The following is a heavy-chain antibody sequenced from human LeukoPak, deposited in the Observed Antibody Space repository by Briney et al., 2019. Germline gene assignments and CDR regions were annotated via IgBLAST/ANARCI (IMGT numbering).Heavy chain of an antibody. CDR3: ARISRDGYNWINFDY. J-gene: IGHJ4*02. CDR2: INHSGST. V-gene: IGHV4-34*01. D-gene: IGHD5-24*01. CDR1: GGSFSGYY. Sequence: SETLSLTCAVYGGSFSGYYWSWIRQPPGKGLEWIGEINHSGSTNYSPSLKSRVTISVDTSKNQFSLKLSSVTAADTAVYYCARISRDGYNWINFDYWGQGTLVTVSS.